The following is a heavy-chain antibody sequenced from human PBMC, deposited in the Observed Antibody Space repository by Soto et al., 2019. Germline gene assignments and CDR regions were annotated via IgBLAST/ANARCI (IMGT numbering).Heavy chain of an antibody. D-gene: IGHD3-22*01. J-gene: IGHJ5*02. CDR2: ISGSGGST. Sequence: GGSLRLSCAASGFTFSSYAMSWVRQAPGKGLEWVSAISGSGGSTYYADSVKGRFTISRDNSKNTLYLQMNSLRAEDTAVYYCAKARDYYDSSGYWAWGQGTLVTVSS. CDR3: AKARDYYDSSGYWA. V-gene: IGHV3-23*01. CDR1: GFTFSSYA.